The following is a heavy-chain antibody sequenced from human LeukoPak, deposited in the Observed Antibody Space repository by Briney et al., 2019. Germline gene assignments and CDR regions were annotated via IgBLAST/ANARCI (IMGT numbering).Heavy chain of an antibody. CDR1: GFTFSSYA. Sequence: PGGSLRPSCAASGFTFSSYAMSWVRQAPGKGLEWVSAISGSGGSTYYADSVKGRFTISRDNSKNTLYLQMNSLRAEDTAVYYCAMNSSGWYLNYWGQGTLVTVSS. CDR3: AMNSSGWYLNY. V-gene: IGHV3-23*01. J-gene: IGHJ4*02. CDR2: ISGSGGST. D-gene: IGHD6-19*01.